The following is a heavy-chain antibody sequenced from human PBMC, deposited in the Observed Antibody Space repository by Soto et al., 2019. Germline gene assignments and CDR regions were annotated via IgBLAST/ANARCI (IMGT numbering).Heavy chain of an antibody. V-gene: IGHV3-74*01. Sequence: VQLVESGGGLVQPGGSLRLSCVASGFTFDYYWMHWVRQAPGEGLMWVSRLQTDGSHPDYAESVKGRFTVSSDNAKNTLYLQMNNLSAEDTAVYYCARGGDPDYWGQGTLVTVSS. J-gene: IGHJ4*02. CDR3: ARGGDPDY. CDR1: GFTFDYYW. D-gene: IGHD2-21*02. CDR2: LQTDGSHP.